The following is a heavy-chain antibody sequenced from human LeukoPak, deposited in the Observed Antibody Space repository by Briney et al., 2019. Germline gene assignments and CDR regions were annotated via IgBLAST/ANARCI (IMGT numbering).Heavy chain of an antibody. J-gene: IGHJ4*02. Sequence: GGSLRLSCAASGFTFSSYSMNWVRQAPGKGLEWVSSISSSSSYIYYADSVKGRFTISRDNAKNSLYLQMNSLRAEDTAVYYCARDNVATIILYYFDYWGQGTLVTVSS. CDR3: ARDNVATIILYYFDY. V-gene: IGHV3-21*01. D-gene: IGHD5-24*01. CDR1: GFTFSSYS. CDR2: ISSSSSYI.